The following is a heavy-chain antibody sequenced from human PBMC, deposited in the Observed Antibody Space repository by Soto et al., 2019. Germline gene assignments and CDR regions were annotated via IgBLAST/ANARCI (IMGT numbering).Heavy chain of an antibody. Sequence: QVQLVESGGGVVQPGRSLRLSCAASGFTFSSYGMHWVRQAPGKGLEWVAVIWYDGSNKYYADSVKGRFTISRDNSKNTLYLQMNSLRAEDTAVYYWARVGDDFWSGYYGYWGQGTLVTVSS. CDR1: GFTFSSYG. J-gene: IGHJ4*02. D-gene: IGHD3-3*01. CDR3: ARVGDDFWSGYYGY. CDR2: IWYDGSNK. V-gene: IGHV3-33*01.